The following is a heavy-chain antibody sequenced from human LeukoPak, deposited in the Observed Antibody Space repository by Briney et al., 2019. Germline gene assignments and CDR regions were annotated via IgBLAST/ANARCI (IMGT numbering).Heavy chain of an antibody. D-gene: IGHD6-19*01. J-gene: IGHJ5*02. CDR1: GGSISSSSYY. CDR2: IYYSGST. CDR3: AKQALAGCWFDP. Sequence: SETLSLTCTVSGGSISSSSYYWGWIRQPPGKGLEWIGSIYYSGSTYYNSSLKSRVTISVDTSKNQFSLKLSSVTAADTAVYYCAKQALAGCWFDPWGQGTLVTVSS. V-gene: IGHV4-39*07.